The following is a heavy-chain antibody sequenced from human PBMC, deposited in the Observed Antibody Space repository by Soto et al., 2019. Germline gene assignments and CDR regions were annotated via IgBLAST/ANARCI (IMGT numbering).Heavy chain of an antibody. D-gene: IGHD3-3*01. CDR1: GGTFSSYA. CDR3: ARDSQLTIFGVVIRYGMDV. V-gene: IGHV1-69*13. J-gene: IGHJ6*02. CDR2: IIPIFGTA. Sequence: ASVKVSCKASGGTFSSYAISWVRQAPGQGLEWMGGIIPIFGTANYAQKFQGRVTITADESTSTAYMELSSLRSEDTAVYYCARDSQLTIFGVVIRYGMDVWGQGTTVTVSS.